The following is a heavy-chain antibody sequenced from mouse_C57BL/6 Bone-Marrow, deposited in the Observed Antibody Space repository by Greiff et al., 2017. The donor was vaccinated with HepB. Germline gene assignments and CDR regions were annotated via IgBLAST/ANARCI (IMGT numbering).Heavy chain of an antibody. CDR1: GYTFTSYW. CDR2: IYPGSGST. Sequence: VQLQQPGAELVKPGASVKMSCKASGYTFTSYWITWVKQRPGQGLEWIGDIYPGSGSTNYNEKFKSKATLTVDTSSSTAYMQLSSLTSEDSAVYYCAKRGDGFLYAMDYWGQGTSVTVSS. V-gene: IGHV1-55*01. D-gene: IGHD2-3*01. J-gene: IGHJ4*01. CDR3: AKRGDGFLYAMDY.